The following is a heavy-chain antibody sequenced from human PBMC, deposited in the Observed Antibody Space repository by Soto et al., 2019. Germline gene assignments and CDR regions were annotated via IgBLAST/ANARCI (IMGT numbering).Heavy chain of an antibody. CDR3: ARSWAVAGSYDY. J-gene: IGHJ4*02. Sequence: EVQLVESGGGLVQPGGSLRLSCAASGFTVSSNYMNWVRQAPGKGLEWVSIIYSGDSTYYADSVKGRFTISRDNSKNTLYIQMNSLRAEDTAVYYCARSWAVAGSYDYWGQGTLVTVSS. D-gene: IGHD6-19*01. V-gene: IGHV3-66*01. CDR2: IYSGDST. CDR1: GFTVSSNY.